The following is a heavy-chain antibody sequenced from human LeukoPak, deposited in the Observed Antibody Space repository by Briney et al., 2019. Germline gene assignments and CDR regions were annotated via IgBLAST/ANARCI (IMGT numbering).Heavy chain of an antibody. CDR2: IYYSGST. Sequence: PSETLSLTCTVSGGSISSSSYYWGWIRQPPGKGLEWIGSIYYSGSTYYNPSLKSRVTISVDTPKNQLSLKLSSVTAADTAVYYCARTSRDGYNYGGGFDYWGQGTLVTVSS. D-gene: IGHD5-24*01. J-gene: IGHJ4*02. CDR3: ARTSRDGYNYGGGFDY. CDR1: GGSISSSSYY. V-gene: IGHV4-39*01.